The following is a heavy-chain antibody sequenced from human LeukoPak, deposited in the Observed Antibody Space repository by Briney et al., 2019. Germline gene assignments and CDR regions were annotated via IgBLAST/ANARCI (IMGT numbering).Heavy chain of an antibody. CDR3: AKGRYYYDRCCFKH. V-gene: IGHV3-21*01. Sequence: SGGSLRLSCAASGFTFSSYSMNWVRQAPGKGLEWVSSISSSSSHTYYADSVKGRFTISRDNSKNTLYLQMNSLRAEDTAVYYFAKGRYYYDRCCFKHWGQGTLVTVSS. CDR2: ISSSSSHT. CDR1: GFTFSSYS. D-gene: IGHD3-22*01. J-gene: IGHJ4*02.